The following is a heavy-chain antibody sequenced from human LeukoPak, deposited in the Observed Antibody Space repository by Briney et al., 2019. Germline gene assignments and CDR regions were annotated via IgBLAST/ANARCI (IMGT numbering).Heavy chain of an antibody. CDR1: GFTFSSYW. CDR2: IKQDGSEK. CDR3: VRDRYDILTGYNDAFDI. Sequence: GGSLRLSCAASGFTFSSYWMSWVRQAPGKGLEWMANIKQDGSEKYYVDSVKGRFTISRDNAKTSLYLQMNSLRAEDTAVYYCVRDRYDILTGYNDAFDIWGQGTMVTVSS. J-gene: IGHJ3*02. D-gene: IGHD3-9*01. V-gene: IGHV3-7*01.